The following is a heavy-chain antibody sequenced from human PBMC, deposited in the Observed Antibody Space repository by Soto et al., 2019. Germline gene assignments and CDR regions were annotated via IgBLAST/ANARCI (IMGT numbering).Heavy chain of an antibody. CDR2: INPNSGGT. J-gene: IGHJ5*02. CDR1: GYTFTGYY. V-gene: IGHV1-2*02. CDR3: ASERPWINYYDSSDGGWFDP. Sequence: QVQLVQSGAEVKKPGASVKVSCKASGYTFTGYYMHWVRQAPGQGLEWMGWINPNSGGTNYAQKCQGRVTMTRDTSISTADMELRRLRSDDTAVYYCASERPWINYYDSSDGGWFDPWGQGTLVTVSS. D-gene: IGHD3-22*01.